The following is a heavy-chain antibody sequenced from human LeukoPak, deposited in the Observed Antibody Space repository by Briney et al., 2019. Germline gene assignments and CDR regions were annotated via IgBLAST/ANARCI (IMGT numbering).Heavy chain of an antibody. CDR2: ISGGGGST. J-gene: IGHJ4*02. V-gene: IGHV3-23*01. CDR1: GFTFSSYA. Sequence: GGSLRLSCAASGFTFSSYAMNWVRQAPGKGLEWVSAISGGGGSTHYADSVKGRFTISRDNSENTLSLQMNSLRADDTAIYYCAKSCNSGNCYYNYWGQGTLVTVSS. CDR3: AKSCNSGNCYYNY. D-gene: IGHD2/OR15-2a*01.